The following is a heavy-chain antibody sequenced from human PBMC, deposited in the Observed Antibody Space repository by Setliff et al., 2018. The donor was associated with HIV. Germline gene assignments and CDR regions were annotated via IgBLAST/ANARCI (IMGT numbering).Heavy chain of an antibody. CDR1: GFTLSYYS. V-gene: IGHV3-11*01. CDR2: ISTSGSTI. D-gene: IGHD2-2*01. Sequence: GGSLRLSCAASGFTLSYYSMNWVRQAPGKGLEWISYISTSGSTIYYADSVKGRFTIPRDNAKNSLYLQMNNLRVEDTAVYYCAKHSTNYYSAPFDYWGQGTLVTVSS. J-gene: IGHJ4*02. CDR3: AKHSTNYYSAPFDY.